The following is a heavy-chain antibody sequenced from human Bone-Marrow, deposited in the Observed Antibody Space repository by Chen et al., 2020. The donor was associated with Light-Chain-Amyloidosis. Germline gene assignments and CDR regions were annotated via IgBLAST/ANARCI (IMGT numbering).Heavy chain of an antibody. J-gene: IGHJ4*02. Sequence: EVQLEQSGPEVKKPGESLKISCKGPGYTFPNYWIGWVRQMPGKGLEWMGVIYPDDSVARYSPSFEGQVTISADKSITTAYLQWRSLKASDTAMYYCARRRDGYNFDYWGQGTLVTVSS. CDR3: ARRRDGYNFDY. V-gene: IGHV5-51*01. CDR2: IYPDDSVA. D-gene: IGHD5-12*01. CDR1: GYTFPNYW.